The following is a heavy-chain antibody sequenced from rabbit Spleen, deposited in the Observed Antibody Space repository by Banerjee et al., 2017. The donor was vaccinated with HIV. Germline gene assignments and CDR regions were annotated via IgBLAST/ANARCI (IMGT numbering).Heavy chain of an antibody. J-gene: IGHJ4*01. CDR3: ARDLVGVIGWNFYL. Sequence: QEQLEESGGDLVKPEGSLTLTCTASGFSFSGNYMCWVRQAPGKGLEWIGCIDSSSGTTYYATWVKGRFTISRTSSTTVTLRMTSLTAADRATYFCARDLVGVIGWNFYLWGPGTLVTVS. CDR2: IDSSSGTT. V-gene: IGHV1S45*01. D-gene: IGHD2-1*01. CDR1: GFSFSGNY.